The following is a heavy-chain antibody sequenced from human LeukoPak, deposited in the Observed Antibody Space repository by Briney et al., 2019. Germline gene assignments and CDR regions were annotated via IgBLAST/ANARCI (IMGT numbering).Heavy chain of an antibody. CDR1: GFTFSSYA. J-gene: IGHJ4*02. D-gene: IGHD1-26*01. Sequence: PGGSLRLSCAASGFTFSSYAMHWVRRAPGKGLEWVAVISYDGSNKYYADSVKGRFTISRDSSKNTLYLQMNSLRAEDTAVYYCARDLAWDLDYWGQGTLVTVSS. CDR2: ISYDGSNK. V-gene: IGHV3-30-3*01. CDR3: ARDLAWDLDY.